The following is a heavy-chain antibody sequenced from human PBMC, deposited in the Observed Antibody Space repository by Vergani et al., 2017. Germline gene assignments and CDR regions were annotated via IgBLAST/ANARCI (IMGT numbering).Heavy chain of an antibody. CDR3: AKDVISDSISPHGFDY. D-gene: IGHD3-22*01. CDR2: SSGSGGST. Sequence: EVQLLESGGGLVQPGGSLRLSCAASGFSFSSYAMSWVRQAPGKGLEWVSASSGSGGSTYYADSVKGRFTISRDNSKNTPYLQMNSLRAEDTAVYYCAKDVISDSISPHGFDYWGQGTLVTVSS. CDR1: GFSFSSYA. J-gene: IGHJ4*02. V-gene: IGHV3-23*01.